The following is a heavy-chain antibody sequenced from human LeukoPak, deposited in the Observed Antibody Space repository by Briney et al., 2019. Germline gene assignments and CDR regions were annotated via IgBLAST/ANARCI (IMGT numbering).Heavy chain of an antibody. Sequence: GGSLRLSCATSGFTFSTSWMHWVRQAPGKGLVWVSRINTDGNTRDYADSVKGRFTISRDNAKNSLYLQMNSLRAEDMALYYCAKGANYYDSSGYPYFDYWGQGTLVTVSS. J-gene: IGHJ4*02. D-gene: IGHD3-22*01. CDR3: AKGANYYDSSGYPYFDY. V-gene: IGHV3-74*01. CDR2: INTDGNTR. CDR1: GFTFSTSW.